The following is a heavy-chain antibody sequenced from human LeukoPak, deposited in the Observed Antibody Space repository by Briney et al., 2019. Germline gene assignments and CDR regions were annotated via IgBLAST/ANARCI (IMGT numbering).Heavy chain of an antibody. CDR1: GLTFSSDW. V-gene: IGHV3-74*01. CDR3: ARAPGNWYFNL. Sequence: PGGSLRLSCAASGLTFSSDWMHWVRQVPGKGLVWVSRINSDASTINYADSVKGRFTISRDNAKNTLYLQMNSLITEDTAVYYCARAPGNWYFNLWGRGTLVTVSS. J-gene: IGHJ2*01. CDR2: INSDASTI. D-gene: IGHD6-13*01.